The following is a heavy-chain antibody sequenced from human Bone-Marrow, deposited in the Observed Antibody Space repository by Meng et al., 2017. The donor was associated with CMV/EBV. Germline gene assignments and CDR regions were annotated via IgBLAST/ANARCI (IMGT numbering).Heavy chain of an antibody. D-gene: IGHD2-2*01. Sequence: SETLSLTCTVSGYSISSGYYWGWIRQPPGKGLEWIGSIYHSGSTYYNPSLKSRVTISVDTSKNQFSLKLSSVTAADTAVYYCARDLDCSSTSCNTQIDYWGQGTLVTVSS. CDR2: IYHSGST. J-gene: IGHJ4*02. CDR1: GYSISSGYY. CDR3: ARDLDCSSTSCNTQIDY. V-gene: IGHV4-38-2*02.